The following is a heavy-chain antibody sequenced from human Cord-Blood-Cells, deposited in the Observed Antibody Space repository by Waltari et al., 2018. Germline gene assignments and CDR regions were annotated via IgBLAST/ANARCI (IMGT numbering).Heavy chain of an antibody. D-gene: IGHD2-2*01. V-gene: IGHV3-7*01. CDR2: IKQDGSEK. Sequence: EVQLVESGGGLVQPGGSLRLSCAASGFTCSSYWMSWVRQAPGKGQEWVANIKQDGSEKYYVYSVKGRFTISRDNAKNSLYLQMNSLRAEDTAVYYCARDSRRSAFDIWGQGTMVTVSS. CDR1: GFTCSSYW. J-gene: IGHJ3*02. CDR3: ARDSRRSAFDI.